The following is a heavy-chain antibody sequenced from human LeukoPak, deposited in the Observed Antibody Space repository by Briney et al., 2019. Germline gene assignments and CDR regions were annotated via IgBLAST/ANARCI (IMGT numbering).Heavy chain of an antibody. CDR2: ISGSGGSK. D-gene: IGHD2-21*01. Sequence: PGGSLRLSCAASGFTFSSYAMSWVRQAPGKGLEWVSAISGSGGSKYHTDSVKGRFTISRDNSKNTLWLQMNSLRAEDTAVYYCAKDGFLLWRGAFDIWGQGTMVTVSS. CDR3: AKDGFLLWRGAFDI. J-gene: IGHJ3*02. CDR1: GFTFSSYA. V-gene: IGHV3-23*01.